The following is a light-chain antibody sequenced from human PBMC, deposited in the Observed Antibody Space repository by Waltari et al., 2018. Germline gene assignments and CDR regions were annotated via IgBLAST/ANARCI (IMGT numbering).Light chain of an antibody. CDR1: SSDVWSYYL. CDR2: EVS. J-gene: IGLJ1*01. CDR3: CSYAGSSILYV. V-gene: IGLV2-23*02. Sequence: SALTQPASASGSPGQTHTISCTGTSSDVWSYYLVSCYQQHPVKTPERIIYEVSKRRSGVSTRFSASKSGNTASLTISGLQAEDEADYYCCSYAGSSILYVFGTGTRVTVL.